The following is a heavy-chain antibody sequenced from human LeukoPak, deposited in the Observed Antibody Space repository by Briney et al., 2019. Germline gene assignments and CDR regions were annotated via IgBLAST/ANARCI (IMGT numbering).Heavy chain of an antibody. CDR2: IDWDDDK. J-gene: IGHJ4*02. D-gene: IGHD4-17*01. Sequence: ESGPTLVNPTQTLTLTCTSSGFSLSTSGMCVSWIRQPPGKALEWLARIDWDDDKYYSTSLKTRLTISKDTSKNQVVLTMTNMDPVDTATYYCARMDYGDYTSYYFDYWGQGTLVTVSS. CDR1: GFSLSTSGMC. V-gene: IGHV2-70*11. CDR3: ARMDYGDYTSYYFDY.